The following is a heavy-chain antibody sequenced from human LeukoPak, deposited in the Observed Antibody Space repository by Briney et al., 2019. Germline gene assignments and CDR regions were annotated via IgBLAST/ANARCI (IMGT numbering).Heavy chain of an antibody. CDR3: AKTGYSSSWYLYFDY. V-gene: IGHV3-33*06. D-gene: IGHD6-13*01. Sequence: HPGRSLRLSCAASGFTFSSYGMHWVRQAPGKGLEWVAVIWYDGSNKYYADSVKGRFTISRDNPKNTLYLQMNSLRAEDTAVYYCAKTGYSSSWYLYFDYWGQGTLVTVSS. CDR2: IWYDGSNK. CDR1: GFTFSSYG. J-gene: IGHJ4*02.